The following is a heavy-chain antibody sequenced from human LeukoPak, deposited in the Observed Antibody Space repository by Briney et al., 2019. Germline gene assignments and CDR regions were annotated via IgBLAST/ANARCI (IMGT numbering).Heavy chain of an antibody. Sequence: GGSLRLSCAASGFTFSSYWMHWVRQAPGRGLVWVSRINSDGSSTSYADSVKGRFTISRDNAKNTLYLQMNSLRAEDTAVYYCARPQDSSGSLSPDYWGQGTLVTVSS. V-gene: IGHV3-74*01. D-gene: IGHD3-22*01. CDR3: ARPQDSSGSLSPDY. CDR1: GFTFSSYW. CDR2: INSDGSST. J-gene: IGHJ4*02.